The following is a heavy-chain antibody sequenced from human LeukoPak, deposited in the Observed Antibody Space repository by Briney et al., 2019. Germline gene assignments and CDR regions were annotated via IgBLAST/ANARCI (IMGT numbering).Heavy chain of an antibody. CDR1: GYTFTSHD. J-gene: IGHJ4*02. Sequence: ASVKVSCKASGYTFTSHDINWVRQATGQGLECMGWMNPNSGNTGYAQKFQGRVTMTRNTSISTAYMELSSLRSEDTAVYYCARGLGNDGIFDYWGQGTLVTVSS. CDR3: ARGLGNDGIFDY. D-gene: IGHD1-1*01. CDR2: MNPNSGNT. V-gene: IGHV1-8*01.